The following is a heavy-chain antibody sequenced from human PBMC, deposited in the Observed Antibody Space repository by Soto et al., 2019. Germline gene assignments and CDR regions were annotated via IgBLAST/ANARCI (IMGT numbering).Heavy chain of an antibody. D-gene: IGHD6-13*01. V-gene: IGHV3-7*01. CDR1: GFTFSSYW. CDR2: IKGDGGEK. CDR3: VRDSLISYASSCLGDY. J-gene: IGHJ4*02. Sequence: PGGSLRLSCAASGFTFSSYWMTWVRLAPGKGLEWVANIKGDGGEKHYVDSVKGRFTISRDNVESSLYLQMDSLRVEDTAVYYCVRDSLISYASSCLGDYWGQGALVTVSS.